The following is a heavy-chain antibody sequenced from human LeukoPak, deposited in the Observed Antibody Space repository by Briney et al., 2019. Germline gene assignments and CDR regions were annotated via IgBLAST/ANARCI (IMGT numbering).Heavy chain of an antibody. V-gene: IGHV3-21*01. CDR1: GFTFSSYS. CDR3: ARPLMYYYGSETYFWFDP. D-gene: IGHD3-10*01. Sequence: MAGGSLRLSCAASGFTFSSYSMNWVRQAPGKGLEWVSSISSSSSYIYYADSVKGRFTISRDNAKNSLSLQMNSLRAEDTAVYYCARPLMYYYGSETYFWFDPWGQGTLVTVSS. CDR2: ISSSSSYI. J-gene: IGHJ5*02.